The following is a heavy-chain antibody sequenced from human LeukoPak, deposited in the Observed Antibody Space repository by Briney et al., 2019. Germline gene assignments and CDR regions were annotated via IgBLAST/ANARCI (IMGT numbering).Heavy chain of an antibody. CDR2: IYYSGST. D-gene: IGHD2-2*01. CDR3: ARHGGYQLLSWFDP. Sequence: SETLSLTCTVSGVSISSYYWSWIRQPPGKGLEWIGYIYYSGSTNYNPSLKSRVTISVDTSKNQFSLKLSSVTAADTAVYYCARHGGYQLLSWFDPWGQGTLVTVSS. J-gene: IGHJ5*02. V-gene: IGHV4-59*08. CDR1: GVSISSYY.